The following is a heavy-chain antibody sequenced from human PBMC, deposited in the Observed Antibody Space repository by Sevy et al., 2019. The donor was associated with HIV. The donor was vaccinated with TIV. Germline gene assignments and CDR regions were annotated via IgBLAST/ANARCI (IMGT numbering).Heavy chain of an antibody. CDR1: GFAFSSHA. Sequence: GGSLRLSCAASGFAFSSHAMHWVRQAPGKGLEWVATISYEGTETFYAASVGGRFTISRDNSKNMLSLQIHSLRPEDTAVYYCARDGGYSIKWYPLYWGHGTLVTVSS. D-gene: IGHD6-13*01. CDR3: ARDGGYSIKWYPLY. CDR2: ISYEGTET. V-gene: IGHV3-30-3*01. J-gene: IGHJ4*01.